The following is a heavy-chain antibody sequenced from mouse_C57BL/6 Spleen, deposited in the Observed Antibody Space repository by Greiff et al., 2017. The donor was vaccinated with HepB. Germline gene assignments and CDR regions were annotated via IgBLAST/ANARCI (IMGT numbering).Heavy chain of an antibody. V-gene: IGHV1-5*01. CDR2: IYPGNSDT. CDR3: TRIYGSSYGYFDV. J-gene: IGHJ1*03. Sequence: VQLQQSGTVLARPGASVKMSCKTSGYTFTSYWMHWVKQRPGQGLEWIRAIYPGNSDTSYNQKFKGKAKLTAVTSASTAYMELSSLTNEDSAVYYCTRIYGSSYGYFDVWGTGTTVTVSS. D-gene: IGHD1-1*01. CDR1: GYTFTSYW.